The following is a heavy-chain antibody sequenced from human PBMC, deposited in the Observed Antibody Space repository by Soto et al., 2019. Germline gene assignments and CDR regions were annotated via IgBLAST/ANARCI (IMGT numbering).Heavy chain of an antibody. J-gene: IGHJ5*02. CDR1: GFTFSDYY. V-gene: IGHV3-11*06. D-gene: IGHD2-2*01. CDR2: ISRSGTDT. CDR3: ARDSATIVVVSTTNEQNSVDT. Sequence: PGGSXRLSCASSGFTFSDYYMSWIRQAPGKGLEWVSFISRSGTDTRYADSVRGRFTISRDNAKNSLFLQMNSLRADDTAVYYCARDSATIVVVSTTNEQNSVDTWGQGTLVTVSS.